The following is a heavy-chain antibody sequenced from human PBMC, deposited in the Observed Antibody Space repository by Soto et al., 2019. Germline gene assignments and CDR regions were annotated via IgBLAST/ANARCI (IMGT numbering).Heavy chain of an antibody. CDR1: GFTFSSYG. CDR3: AKDLGGWYGGEYYFDY. V-gene: IGHV3-30*02. D-gene: IGHD6-19*01. CDR2: IWYDGSNK. J-gene: IGHJ4*02. Sequence: GGSLRLSCAASGFTFSSYGMHWVRQAPGKGLEWVAVIWYDGSNKYYADSVKGRFTISRDNSKNTLYLQMNSLRAEDTAVYYCAKDLGGWYGGEYYFDYWGQGTLVTVPQ.